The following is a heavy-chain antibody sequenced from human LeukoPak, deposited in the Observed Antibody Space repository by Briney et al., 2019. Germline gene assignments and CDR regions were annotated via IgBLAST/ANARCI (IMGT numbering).Heavy chain of an antibody. CDR1: GFTFSSYG. CDR2: ISTAGDT. J-gene: IGHJ6*02. D-gene: IGHD6-19*01. Sequence: PGGSLRLSCAASGFTFSSYGMNWVRQAPGKGLEWVSAISTAGDTYYPGSVKDRCTISRENANNSLYLQMNSLRAGDTSVYYCARSVKQWRGNCCCYCGMDVWGQGTTVTVSS. V-gene: IGHV3-13*01. CDR3: ARSVKQWRGNCCCYCGMDV.